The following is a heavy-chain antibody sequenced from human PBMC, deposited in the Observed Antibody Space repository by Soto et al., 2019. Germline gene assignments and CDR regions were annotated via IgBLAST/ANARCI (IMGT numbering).Heavy chain of an antibody. CDR3: GRGFGSTIYNWFGP. CDR1: GYTFTGYY. D-gene: IGHD2-2*01. Sequence: ASVKVSCTASGYTFTGYYMHWVRQAPGQGLEWMGWINPNSGGTNYAQKFQGWVTMTRDTSISTAYMELSRLRSDDAAVYYCGRGFGSTIYNWFGPWGREPWSPSPQ. J-gene: IGHJ5*02. V-gene: IGHV1-2*04. CDR2: INPNSGGT.